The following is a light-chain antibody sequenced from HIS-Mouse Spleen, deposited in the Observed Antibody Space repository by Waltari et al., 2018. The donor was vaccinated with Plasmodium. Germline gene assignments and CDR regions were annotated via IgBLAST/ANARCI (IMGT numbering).Light chain of an antibody. Sequence: QSALTQPASVSGSPGQSITISCTGTSSAVGRYILVSWYQQPPGKAPKLMIYEGSKRPSGVSNRFSGSKSGNTASLTISGLQAEDEADYYCCSYAGSSTFVFGGGTKLTVL. CDR3: CSYAGSSTFV. J-gene: IGLJ3*02. V-gene: IGLV2-23*03. CDR1: SSAVGRYIL. CDR2: EGS.